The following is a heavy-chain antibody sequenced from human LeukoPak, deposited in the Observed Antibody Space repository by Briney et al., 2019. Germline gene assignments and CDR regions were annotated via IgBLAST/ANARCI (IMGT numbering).Heavy chain of an antibody. J-gene: IGHJ6*03. CDR2: IYSGGST. Sequence: PGGSLRLSCAASGFTVSSNYMSWVRHAPGKGLEWVSVIYSGGSTYYADSVKGRFTISRDNSKNTLYLQMNSLRAEDTAVYYCARHGSITMVRGRLRYYYMDVWGKGTTVTISS. CDR3: ARHGSITMVRGRLRYYYMDV. D-gene: IGHD3-10*01. V-gene: IGHV3-53*01. CDR1: GFTVSSNY.